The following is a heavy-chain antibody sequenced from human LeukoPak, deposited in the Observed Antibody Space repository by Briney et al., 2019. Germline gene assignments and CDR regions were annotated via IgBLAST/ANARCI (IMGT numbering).Heavy chain of an antibody. D-gene: IGHD3-3*01. Sequence: EASVKVSCKASGYTFTSYDINWVRQATGQGLEWMGWMNPNSGNTGYAQKFQGRVTMTRNTSISTAYMELSSLRSEDTAVYYCARGSLRFLEWLTDNRFDPWGQGTLVTVSS. CDR2: MNPNSGNT. CDR1: GYTFTSYD. J-gene: IGHJ5*02. CDR3: ARGSLRFLEWLTDNRFDP. V-gene: IGHV1-8*01.